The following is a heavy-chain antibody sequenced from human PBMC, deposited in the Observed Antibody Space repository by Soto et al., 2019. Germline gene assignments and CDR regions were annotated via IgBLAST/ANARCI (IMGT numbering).Heavy chain of an antibody. J-gene: IGHJ4*02. CDR2: TYYRSKWYN. D-gene: IGHD2-15*01. CDR3: ARIIEKGSGGSCYPGPFDD. V-gene: IGHV6-1*01. Sequence: QTLSLTCAISGDSVSSNSAAWNWIRQSPSRGLEWLGRTYYRSKWYNDYAVSVKSRITINPDTSRNQFSLQLNSVTPEDTAVYYCARIIEKGSGGSCYPGPFDDSGQGNLVTV. CDR1: GDSVSSNSAA.